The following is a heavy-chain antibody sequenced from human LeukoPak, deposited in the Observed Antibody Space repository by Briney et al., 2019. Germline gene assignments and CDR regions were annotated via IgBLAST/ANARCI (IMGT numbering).Heavy chain of an antibody. Sequence: ASVKVSCKASGYTFTGYYMHWVRQAPGQGLEWMGRISPNSGGTLYAQKFQGRVTMTRDTSISTAYMEMSRLRSDDTAVYYCARGLDTAVDNLDYWGQGTLVTVSS. D-gene: IGHD5-18*01. V-gene: IGHV1-2*06. CDR3: ARGLDTAVDNLDY. CDR2: ISPNSGGT. CDR1: GYTFTGYY. J-gene: IGHJ4*02.